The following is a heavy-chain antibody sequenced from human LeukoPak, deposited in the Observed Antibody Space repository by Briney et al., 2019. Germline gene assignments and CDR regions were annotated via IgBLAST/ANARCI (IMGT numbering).Heavy chain of an antibody. V-gene: IGHV3-23*01. CDR3: AKGGIEKFGMVPDWFDP. D-gene: IGHD3-3*01. CDR1: GFTFNHFA. CDR2: IGASGGCQ. J-gene: IGHJ5*02. Sequence: GGFLRLSCAASGFTFNHFAMSWVRQAPGRGLEWVTSIGASGGCQFYADSVKGRFTISRDISKNTLYLQMNSLRVEDTARYYCAKGGIEKFGMVPDWFDPWGQGTLVTVSS.